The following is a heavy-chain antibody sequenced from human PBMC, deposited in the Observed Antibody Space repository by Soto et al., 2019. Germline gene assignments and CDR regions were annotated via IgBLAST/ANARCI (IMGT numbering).Heavy chain of an antibody. V-gene: IGHV3-30-3*01. CDR3: ARYHEDIVVVVAATVLTYYGMDV. CDR1: GFTFSSYA. J-gene: IGHJ6*02. Sequence: QVQLVESGGGVVQPGRSLRLSCAASGFTFSSYAMHWVRQAPGKGLEWVAVISYDGSNKYYADSVKGRFTISRDNSKNTLYLQMNSLRAEDTAVYYCARYHEDIVVVVAATVLTYYGMDVWGQGTTVTVSS. D-gene: IGHD2-15*01. CDR2: ISYDGSNK.